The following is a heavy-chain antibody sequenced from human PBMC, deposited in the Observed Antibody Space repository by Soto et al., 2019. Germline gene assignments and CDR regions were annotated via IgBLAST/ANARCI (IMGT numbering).Heavy chain of an antibody. D-gene: IGHD2-2*01. CDR3: ARGRYCSSTSCPKNYYYYYMDV. CDR1: GGSFSGYY. CDR2: INHSRST. V-gene: IGHV4-34*01. Sequence: GSLRLSCAVYGGSFSGYYWSWIRQPPGKGLEWIGEINHSRSTNYNPSLKSRVTISVDTSKNQFSLKLSSVTAADTAVYYCARGRYCSSTSCPKNYYYYYMDVWGKGTTVTVSS. J-gene: IGHJ6*03.